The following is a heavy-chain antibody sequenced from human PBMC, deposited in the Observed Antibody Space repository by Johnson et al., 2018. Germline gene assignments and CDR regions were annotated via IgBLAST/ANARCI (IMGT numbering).Heavy chain of an antibody. V-gene: IGHV4-39*01. J-gene: IGHJ4*02. CDR3: ATHYDHIFGR. D-gene: IGHD3-16*01. CDR1: GGSISSPSYY. CDR2: AHHTGIT. Sequence: QVQLQESGPGLVKPSETLFLTCTVSGGSISSPSYYWGLIRQPPGKGLEWIGTAHHTGITYYNPFLKSRLTISVDTSKTQFSLRLTSVTAADTAMYYCATHYDHIFGRWGQGTLVTVSS.